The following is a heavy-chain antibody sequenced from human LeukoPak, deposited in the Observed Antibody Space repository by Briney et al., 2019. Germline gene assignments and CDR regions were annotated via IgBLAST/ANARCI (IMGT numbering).Heavy chain of an antibody. CDR1: GGTFSSYA. CDR3: ARNNYGSGIYYMDV. Sequence: GASVKVSCKASGGTFSSYAISWVRQAPGQGLERMGGIIPIFGTANYAQKFQGRVTITADKSTSTAYMELSSLRSEDTAVYYCARNNYGSGIYYMDVWGKGTTVTISS. D-gene: IGHD3-10*01. V-gene: IGHV1-69*06. J-gene: IGHJ6*03. CDR2: IIPIFGTA.